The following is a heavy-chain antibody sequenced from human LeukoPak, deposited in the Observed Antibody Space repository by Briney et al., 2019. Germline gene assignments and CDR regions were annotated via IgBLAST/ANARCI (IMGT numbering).Heavy chain of an antibody. CDR1: GYSFTSYW. Sequence: GESLKISCKGSGYSFTSYWIGWVRQMPGXXXXXXXXXXXXXXXTXXSPSFQGQVTISADKSISTAYLQWSSLKASDTAMYYCARLPGYCSGGSCSGYYYYYGMDVWGQGTTVTVSS. J-gene: IGHJ6*02. CDR2: XXXXXXXT. V-gene: IGHV5-51*01. D-gene: IGHD2-15*01. CDR3: ARLPGYCSGGSCSGYYYYYGMDV.